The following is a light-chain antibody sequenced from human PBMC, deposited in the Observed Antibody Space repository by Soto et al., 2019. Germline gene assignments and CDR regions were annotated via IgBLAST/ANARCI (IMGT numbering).Light chain of an antibody. Sequence: EIVLTQSPGTLSLSPGEGATLSCRASQSVSSSYLAWYQQKPGQAPRLLIHGASSRATGIPDRFSGSGSGTDFTLTISRLEPEDFAVYYCQQYGSAPWMFGQGTKVDIK. CDR3: QQYGSAPWM. V-gene: IGKV3-20*01. CDR2: GAS. CDR1: QSVSSSY. J-gene: IGKJ1*01.